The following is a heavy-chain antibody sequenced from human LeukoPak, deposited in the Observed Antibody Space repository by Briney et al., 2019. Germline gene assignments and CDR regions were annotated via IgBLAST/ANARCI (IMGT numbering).Heavy chain of an antibody. D-gene: IGHD5-24*01. J-gene: IGHJ5*02. CDR3: ASQRDGYNYFWFDP. Sequence: SETLSLTCAVYGGSFSGYHWTWIRQSPGKGLEWIGDINHSGSTNYNPSLKSRVTISVDTSKNQFSLKLSSVTAADTAVYYCASQRDGYNYFWFDPWGQGTLVTVSS. CDR2: INHSGST. V-gene: IGHV4-34*01. CDR1: GGSFSGYH.